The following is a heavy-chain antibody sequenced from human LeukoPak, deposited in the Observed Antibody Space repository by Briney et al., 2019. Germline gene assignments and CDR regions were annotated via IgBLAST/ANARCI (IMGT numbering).Heavy chain of an antibody. CDR3: AKGDFSGSFQTGFDY. CDR1: GFAFSSYG. J-gene: IGHJ4*02. Sequence: GGSLRLSCAASGFAFSSYGMHWVRQAPGKGLEWVAFIRYDGSNKYYADSVKGRFTISRDNSKNTLYLQMNSLRAEDMAVYYCAKGDFSGSFQTGFDYWGQGTLVTVSS. D-gene: IGHD1-26*01. CDR2: IRYDGSNK. V-gene: IGHV3-30*02.